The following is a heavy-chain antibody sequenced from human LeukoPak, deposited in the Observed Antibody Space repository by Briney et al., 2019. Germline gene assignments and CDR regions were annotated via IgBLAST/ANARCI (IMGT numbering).Heavy chain of an antibody. CDR3: ARVRSQREDY. CDR1: GFTFTNYW. V-gene: IGHV3-7*01. CDR2: INQDGNEK. D-gene: IGHD1-26*01. Sequence: GGSLRLSCAASGFTFTNYWMSWLRQAPGKGLEWVGNINQDGNEKYYVDSVKGRFTISRDNAKNSLYLQMNSLRAEDTAVYYCARVRSQREDYWGQGTLVTVSS. J-gene: IGHJ4*02.